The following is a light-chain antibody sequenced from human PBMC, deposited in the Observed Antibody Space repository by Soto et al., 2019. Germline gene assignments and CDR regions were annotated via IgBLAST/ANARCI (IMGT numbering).Light chain of an antibody. CDR3: HQYGMSPQT. Sequence: EIVLTQSPGTLSLSPGERATLPCRASQSISSSYLAWYQQKPGQAPRLLIYGASTRAPGIPDRFSGSGSGTDFTLTISRLEPEDFAVYYCHQYGMSPQTFGQGTKVDIK. CDR1: QSISSSY. J-gene: IGKJ1*01. V-gene: IGKV3-20*01. CDR2: GAS.